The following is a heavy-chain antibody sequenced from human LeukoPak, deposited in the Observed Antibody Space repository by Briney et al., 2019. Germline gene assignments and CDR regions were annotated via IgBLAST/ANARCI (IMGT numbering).Heavy chain of an antibody. CDR3: ARDSVSGWYEDGDDAFDI. D-gene: IGHD6-19*01. J-gene: IGHJ3*02. Sequence: GGSLRLSCAASGFTFSSYSMNWVRQAPGKGLEWVSSISSSSSYIYYADSVKGRFTISRDNAKNSLYLQMNSLRAEDTAVYYCARDSVSGWYEDGDDAFDIWGQGTMVTVSS. CDR2: ISSSSSYI. V-gene: IGHV3-21*01. CDR1: GFTFSSYS.